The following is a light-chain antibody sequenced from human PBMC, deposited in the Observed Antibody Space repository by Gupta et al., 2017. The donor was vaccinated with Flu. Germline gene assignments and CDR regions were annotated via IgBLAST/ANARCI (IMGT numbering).Light chain of an antibody. CDR1: SSDVGLYEY. V-gene: IGLV2-11*01. J-gene: IGLJ2*01. Sequence: SVLTQPRSVSGSPGPSVTISCTGSSSDVGLYEYVSWYHHHPAKAPSLIIYDVSRSPAGVPDRFSASKAGNTASLTISGLQAEDEADYHCCAYAGRDTWVFGGGTKVTVL. CDR2: DVS. CDR3: CAYAGRDTWV.